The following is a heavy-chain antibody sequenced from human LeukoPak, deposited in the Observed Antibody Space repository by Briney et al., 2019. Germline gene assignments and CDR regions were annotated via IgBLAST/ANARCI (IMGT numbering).Heavy chain of an antibody. D-gene: IGHD2-15*01. CDR1: GYTFTNYY. CDR3: ARDLASSGWPAYWFDP. Sequence: GASVKVSCKASGYTFTNYYMHWVRQAPGQGLEWMGILNPSGGGTSYAQKFQGRVTMTRDTSTSTVYMELSSLRSDDTAVYYCARDLASSGWPAYWFDPWGQGTLVTVSS. J-gene: IGHJ5*02. V-gene: IGHV1-46*01. CDR2: LNPSGGGT.